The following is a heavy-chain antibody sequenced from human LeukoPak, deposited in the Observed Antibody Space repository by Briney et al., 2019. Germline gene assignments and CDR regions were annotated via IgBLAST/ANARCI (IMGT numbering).Heavy chain of an antibody. CDR2: INHSGSS. CDR1: GGCISSSGYY. D-gene: IGHD3-9*01. CDR3: AGHLRYFDY. Sequence: SETLSLTCTVSGGCISSSGYYWSWIRQPPGKGLEWIGEINHSGSSNYNPSLKSRVTISVDTSKNQFSLKLSSVTAADTAVYYCAGHLRYFDYWGQGTLVTVSS. J-gene: IGHJ4*02. V-gene: IGHV4-39*07.